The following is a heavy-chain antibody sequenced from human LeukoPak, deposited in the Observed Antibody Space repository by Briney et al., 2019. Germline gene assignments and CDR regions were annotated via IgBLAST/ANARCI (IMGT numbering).Heavy chain of an antibody. V-gene: IGHV1-2*02. CDR1: GYTFTGYY. CDR2: INPNTGGS. J-gene: IGHJ4*02. D-gene: IGHD3-10*01. CDR3: ARAQDYYGSGRHFDY. Sequence: GASVKVSCKASGYTFTGYYMHWVRQAPGQGLEWMGWINPNTGGSNSAQKFQGRVTMTRDTSISTGYMELSGLRSDDTAVYYCARAQDYYGSGRHFDYWGQGTLVTVSS.